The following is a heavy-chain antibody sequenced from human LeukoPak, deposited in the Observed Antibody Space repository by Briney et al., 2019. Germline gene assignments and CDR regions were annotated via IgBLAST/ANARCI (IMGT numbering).Heavy chain of an antibody. CDR1: GFTFSSYS. Sequence: PGGSLRLSCAASGFTFSSYSMNWVRQAPGKGLEWVSSISSSSSYIYYADSVKGRFTISRDNAKNTLYLQMNSLRAEDTAVYYCARGGYYYDSSGYARWGQGTLVTVSS. D-gene: IGHD3-22*01. V-gene: IGHV3-21*01. CDR3: ARGGYYYDSSGYAR. CDR2: ISSSSSYI. J-gene: IGHJ4*02.